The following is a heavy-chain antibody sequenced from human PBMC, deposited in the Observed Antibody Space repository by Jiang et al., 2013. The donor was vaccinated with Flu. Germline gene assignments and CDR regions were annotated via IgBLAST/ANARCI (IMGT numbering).Heavy chain of an antibody. CDR2: IHNSGST. D-gene: IGHD1-26*01. Sequence: SGPGLVKPSGTLSLTCTVSGGSISTSRYHWGWIRQSPGKGLEWIGGIHNSGSTLYNPSLNSRVTISVDTSKNQFSLRLSSVTAADTAVYFCGTLSGIYGPSDYWGQGMLVTVSS. J-gene: IGHJ4*02. CDR1: GGSISTSRYH. V-gene: IGHV4-39*01. CDR3: GTLSGIYGPSDY.